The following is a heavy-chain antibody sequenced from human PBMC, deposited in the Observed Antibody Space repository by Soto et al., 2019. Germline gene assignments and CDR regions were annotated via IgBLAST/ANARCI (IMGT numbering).Heavy chain of an antibody. CDR2: ISSSSNYI. V-gene: IGHV3-21*01. CDR1: GFTFSSYS. J-gene: IGHJ4*02. D-gene: IGHD3-22*01. CDR3: ARDYDSSGHFDS. Sequence: LRLSCAASGFTFSSYSMNWVRQAPGKGLEWVSSISSSSNYIYYADSVKGRFTISRDNAKNSLYLQMNSLRAEDTAVYHCARDYDSSGHFDSWGQGTLVTVSS.